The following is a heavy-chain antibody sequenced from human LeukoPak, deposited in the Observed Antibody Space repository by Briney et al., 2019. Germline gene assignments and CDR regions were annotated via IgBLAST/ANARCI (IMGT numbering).Heavy chain of an antibody. CDR3: ARDGSRGSIYFDY. V-gene: IGHV4-61*02. CDR1: GGSISSGSYY. CDR2: IYTSGST. Sequence: PSETLSLTCTVSGGSISSGSYYWSWIRQPAGKGLEWIGRIYTSGSTDYNPSLKSRVTISVDTSKNQFSLKLSSVTAADTAVYYCARDGSRGSIYFDYWGQGTLVTVSS. J-gene: IGHJ4*02. D-gene: IGHD3-10*01.